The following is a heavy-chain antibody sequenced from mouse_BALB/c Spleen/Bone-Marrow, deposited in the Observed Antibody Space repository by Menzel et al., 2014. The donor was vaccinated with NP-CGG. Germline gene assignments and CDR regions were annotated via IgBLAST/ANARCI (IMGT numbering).Heavy chain of an antibody. CDR3: ARRGYGNSYWYFDV. Sequence: EVKLMDSGGDLVKPGGSLKLSCAASGFTFSSYGMSWVRQTPDKRLEWVATISSGGSYTYYPDSVKGRFTISRDNAKNTLYLQMSSLKSEDTAMYYCARRGYGNSYWYFDVWGAGTTVTVSS. J-gene: IGHJ1*01. V-gene: IGHV5-6*02. D-gene: IGHD2-10*02. CDR2: ISSGGSYT. CDR1: GFTFSSYG.